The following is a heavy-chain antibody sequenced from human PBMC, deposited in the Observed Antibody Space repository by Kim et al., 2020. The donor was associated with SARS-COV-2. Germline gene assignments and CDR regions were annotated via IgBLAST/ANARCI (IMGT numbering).Heavy chain of an antibody. CDR3: ARPGGNSFYFDY. J-gene: IGHJ4*02. D-gene: IGHD2-21*02. Sequence: YTDAVKGRLTISRDDSKNTLYLQMNSLRAADTAVYYCARPGGNSFYFDYWGQGTLVTVSS. V-gene: IGHV3-53*01.